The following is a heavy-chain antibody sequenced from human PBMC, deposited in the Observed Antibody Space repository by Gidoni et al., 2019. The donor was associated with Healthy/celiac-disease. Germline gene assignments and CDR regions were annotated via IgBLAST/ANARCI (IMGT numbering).Heavy chain of an antibody. D-gene: IGHD5-12*01. CDR1: GGSISSSSYY. J-gene: IGHJ4*02. CDR2: IYYSGST. V-gene: IGHV4-39*07. CDR3: ARDGIGWLQEAFDY. Sequence: QLQLPESGPGLVKPSETLSLTCTVSGGSISSSSYYWGWIRQPPGKGLEWIGSIYYSGSTYYNPSLKSRVTISVDTSKNQFSLKLSSVTAADTAVYYCARDGIGWLQEAFDYWGQGTLVTVSS.